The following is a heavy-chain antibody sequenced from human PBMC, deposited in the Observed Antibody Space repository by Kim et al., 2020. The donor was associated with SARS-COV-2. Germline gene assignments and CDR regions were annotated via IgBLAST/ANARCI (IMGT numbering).Heavy chain of an antibody. V-gene: IGHV3-21*01. CDR1: GFTFSSYS. CDR3: AREGLLWSPFDP. D-gene: IGHD3-10*01. J-gene: IGHJ5*01. CDR2: ISSSSSYI. Sequence: GGSLRLSCAASGFTFSSYSMNWVRQAPGKGLEWVSSISSSSSYIYYADSVKGRFTISRDNAKNSLYLQMNSLRAEDTAVYYCAREGLLWSPFDPWGQGTLVTVSS.